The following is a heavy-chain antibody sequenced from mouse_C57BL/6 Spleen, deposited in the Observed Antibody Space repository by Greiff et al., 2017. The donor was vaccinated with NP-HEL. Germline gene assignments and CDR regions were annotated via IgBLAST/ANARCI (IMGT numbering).Heavy chain of an antibody. CDR2: ISSGSSTI. CDR1: GFTFSDYG. D-gene: IGHD3-2*02. V-gene: IGHV5-17*01. Sequence: EVQRVESGGGLVKPGGSLKLSCAASGFTFSDYGMHWVRQAPEKGLEWVAYISSGSSTIYYADTVKGRFTISRDNAKNTLFLQMTSLRSEDTAVYYCARKDSSGYYAMDYWGQGTSVTVSS. CDR3: ARKDSSGYYAMDY. J-gene: IGHJ4*01.